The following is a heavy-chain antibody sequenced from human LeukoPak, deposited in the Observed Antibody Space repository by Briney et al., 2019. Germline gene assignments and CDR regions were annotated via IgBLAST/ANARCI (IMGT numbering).Heavy chain of an antibody. CDR3: ARVSHCSSTSCYGYYFDY. CDR1: GFTFSSYS. J-gene: IGHJ4*02. V-gene: IGHV3-21*01. Sequence: GGSLRLSCAASGFTFSSYSMNWVRQAPGKGLEWVSSISSSSSYIYYADSVKGRFTISRDNAKNSLYLQMNSLRAEDTAVYYCARVSHCSSTSCYGYYFDYWGQGTLVTVSS. D-gene: IGHD2-2*01. CDR2: ISSSSSYI.